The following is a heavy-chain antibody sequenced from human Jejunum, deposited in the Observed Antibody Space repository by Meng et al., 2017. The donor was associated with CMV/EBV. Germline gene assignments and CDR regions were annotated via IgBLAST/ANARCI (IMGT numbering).Heavy chain of an antibody. Sequence: QVQLQESGPVLVKPLQTLSLTCSVSGGSISSGDYYWSWIRQSPEKGLEWIGFIYYSGASYSTPSLRSRVTMSMDTSTNQFSLRLNSVTAADTGVYFCARDRGYSSGWGVFDYWGRGTLVSVSS. CDR2: IYYSGAS. V-gene: IGHV4-30-4*01. CDR1: GGSISSGDYY. D-gene: IGHD6-19*01. CDR3: ARDRGYSSGWGVFDY. J-gene: IGHJ4*02.